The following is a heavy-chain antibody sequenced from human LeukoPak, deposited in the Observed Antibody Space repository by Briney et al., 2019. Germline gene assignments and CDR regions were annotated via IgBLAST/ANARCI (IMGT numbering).Heavy chain of an antibody. J-gene: IGHJ4*02. V-gene: IGHV3-72*01. Sequence: GGSLRLSCAALGFTLSDYYIDWFRQAPGKGLEWVGRSRNKANSYTTEYAASLKGRFSISRDYSRNSLYLQMNSLKTEDTAVYYCSRTDATVEFDYWGQGTVVTDSS. CDR2: SRNKANSYTT. CDR1: GFTLSDYY. D-gene: IGHD4-23*01. CDR3: SRTDATVEFDY.